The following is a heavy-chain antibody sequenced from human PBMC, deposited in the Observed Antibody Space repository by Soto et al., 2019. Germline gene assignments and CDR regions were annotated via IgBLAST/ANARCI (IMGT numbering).Heavy chain of an antibody. J-gene: IGHJ6*02. CDR1: GFTFSSYG. CDR2: IWYDGSNK. CDR3: TRDRVSRISFFGDSGAPELYHAV. D-gene: IGHD3-3*01. Sequence: PGGSLRLSCAASGFTFSSYGMHWVRQAPGKGLEWVAVIWYDGSNKYYADSVKGRFTISRDNSKNTLYLQMNSLRAEDTAVYYSTRDRVSRISFFGDSGAPELYHAVWRQRTTVLVS. V-gene: IGHV3-33*01.